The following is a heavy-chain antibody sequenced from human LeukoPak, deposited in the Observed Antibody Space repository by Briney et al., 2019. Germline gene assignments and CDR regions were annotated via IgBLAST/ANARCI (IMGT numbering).Heavy chain of an antibody. Sequence: GGSLRLSCAASGFTFSDYYMSWIRQAPGKGLEWVSSISSSSYIYYADSVKGRFTISRDNAKNSLYLQMNSLRAEDTAVYYCARASSIYDSSGYDPFDIWGQGTMVTVSS. J-gene: IGHJ3*02. CDR1: GFTFSDYY. D-gene: IGHD3-22*01. CDR2: ISSSSYI. CDR3: ARASSIYDSSGYDPFDI. V-gene: IGHV3-69-1*01.